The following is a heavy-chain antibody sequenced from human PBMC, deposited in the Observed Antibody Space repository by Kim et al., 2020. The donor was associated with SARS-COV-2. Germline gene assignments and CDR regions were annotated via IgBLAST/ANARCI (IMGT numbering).Heavy chain of an antibody. D-gene: IGHD6-19*01. CDR2: ISWNSGSI. V-gene: IGHV3-9*01. CDR3: AKGDIAVAGDYAFDI. CDR1: GFTFDDYA. J-gene: IGHJ3*02. Sequence: GGSLRLSCAASGFTFDDYAMHWVRQAPGKGLEWVSGISWNSGSIGYADSVKGRFTISRDNAKNSLYLQMNSLRAEDTALYYCAKGDIAVAGDYAFDIWG.